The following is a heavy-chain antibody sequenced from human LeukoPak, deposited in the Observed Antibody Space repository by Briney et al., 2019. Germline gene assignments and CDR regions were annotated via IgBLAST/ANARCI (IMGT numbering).Heavy chain of an antibody. CDR3: ARHLSTSSSWYGY. CDR1: GGSISSSSYY. J-gene: IGHJ4*02. D-gene: IGHD6-13*01. V-gene: IGHV4-39*01. CDR2: IYYSGST. Sequence: PSETLSLTCTVSGGSISSSSYYWGWIRQPPRKGLEWIGSIYYSGSTYYNPSLKSRVTISVDTSKNQFSLKLSSVTAADTAVYYCARHLSTSSSWYGYWGQGTLVTVSS.